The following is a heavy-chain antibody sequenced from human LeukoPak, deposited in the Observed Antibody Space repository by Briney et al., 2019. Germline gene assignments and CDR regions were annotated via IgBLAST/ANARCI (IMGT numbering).Heavy chain of an antibody. Sequence: ASVKVSCKASGYTFTSYGISWVRQAPGQGLEWMGWISAYNGNTNYAQKFQGRVTITADKSTSTAYMELSSLRSEDTAVYYCARGSLVATELFDYWGQGTLVTVSS. J-gene: IGHJ4*02. CDR1: GYTFTSYG. CDR2: ISAYNGNT. CDR3: ARGSLVATELFDY. V-gene: IGHV1-18*01. D-gene: IGHD5-12*01.